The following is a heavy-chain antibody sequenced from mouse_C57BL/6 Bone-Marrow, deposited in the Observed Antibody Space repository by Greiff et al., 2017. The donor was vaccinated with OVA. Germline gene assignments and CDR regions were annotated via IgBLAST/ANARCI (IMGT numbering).Heavy chain of an antibody. Sequence: EVHLVESGGGLVQPGGSLKLSCAASGFTFSDYYMYWVRQTPEKRLEWVAYISNGGGSTYYPDTVKGRFTISRDNAKNTLYLQMSRLKSEDTAMYYCARQWGSNYLIYYYAMDYWGQGTSVTVSS. CDR2: ISNGGGST. J-gene: IGHJ4*01. CDR3: ARQWGSNYLIYYYAMDY. CDR1: GFTFSDYY. D-gene: IGHD2-5*01. V-gene: IGHV5-12*01.